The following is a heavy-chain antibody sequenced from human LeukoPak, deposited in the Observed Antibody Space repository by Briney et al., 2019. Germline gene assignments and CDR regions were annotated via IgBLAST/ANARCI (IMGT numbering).Heavy chain of an antibody. Sequence: GGSLRLSCAASGFTFSSYSMNWVRQAPGKGLEWVSSISSSSSYIYYADSVKGRFTSSRDNAKNSLYLQMHSLRAEDTAVYYCAREGGYCSSTSCYEGGYYYYMDVWGKGTTVTVSS. CDR1: GFTFSSYS. CDR3: AREGGYCSSTSCYEGGYYYYMDV. J-gene: IGHJ6*03. V-gene: IGHV3-21*01. CDR2: ISSSSSYI. D-gene: IGHD2-2*01.